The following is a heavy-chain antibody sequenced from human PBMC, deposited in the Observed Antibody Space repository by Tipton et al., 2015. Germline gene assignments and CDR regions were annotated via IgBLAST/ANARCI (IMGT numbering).Heavy chain of an antibody. Sequence: TLSLTCNVSGGSISGYYWSWIRQPPGKGLEWIGYIDYRGCTPYSPSLKSRVSISADPSINQFSLRLTSANAADAAVYYCAKRYCSGGNCYSGYFDYWGQGTLVTVSS. V-gene: IGHV4-59*01. CDR3: AKRYCSGGNCYSGYFDY. D-gene: IGHD2-15*01. CDR1: GGSISGYY. CDR2: IDYRGCT. J-gene: IGHJ4*02.